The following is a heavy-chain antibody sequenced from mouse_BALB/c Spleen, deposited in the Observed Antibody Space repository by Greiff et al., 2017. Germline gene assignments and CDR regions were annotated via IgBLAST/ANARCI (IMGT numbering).Heavy chain of an antibody. CDR1: GYAFTNYL. CDR3: ARGAARATNAMDY. D-gene: IGHD3-1*01. Sequence: VQLQESGAELVRPGTSVKVSCKASGYAFTNYLIEWVKQRPGQGLEWIGVINPGSGGTNYNEKFKGKATLTVDKSSSTAYMQLNSLTSEDSAVYYCARGAARATNAMDYWGQGTSVTVSS. CDR2: INPGSGGT. J-gene: IGHJ4*01. V-gene: IGHV1-54*01.